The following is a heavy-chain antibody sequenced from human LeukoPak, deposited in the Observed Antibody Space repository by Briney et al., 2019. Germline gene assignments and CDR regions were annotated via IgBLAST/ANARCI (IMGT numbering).Heavy chain of an antibody. J-gene: IGHJ4*02. CDR3: ARGHGGWGPYYFDY. V-gene: IGHV4-34*01. Sequence: SETLSLTCAVYGGSFSGYYWSWIRPPPGEGLEWIGEINHSGSTNYHPSLKSRVPISVDTSKTQFSLKLSSVTAADTAVYDCARGHGGWGPYYFDYWGQGTLVTVSS. CDR1: GGSFSGYY. D-gene: IGHD6-19*01. CDR2: INHSGST.